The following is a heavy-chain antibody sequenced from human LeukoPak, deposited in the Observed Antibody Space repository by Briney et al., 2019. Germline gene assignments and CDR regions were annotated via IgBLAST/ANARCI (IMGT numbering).Heavy chain of an antibody. J-gene: IGHJ4*02. V-gene: IGHV4-4*07. CDR1: GGSISSYY. CDR2: THTSGST. D-gene: IGHD3/OR15-3a*01. CDR3: ARVRMWTFDY. Sequence: SETLSLTCTVSGGSISSYYWSWIRRPAGKGLEWIGRTHTSGSTNYNPSLKSRVTMSVDTSKNQFSLNLTSVSAADTAVYYCARVRMWTFDYWGQGSLVTVSS.